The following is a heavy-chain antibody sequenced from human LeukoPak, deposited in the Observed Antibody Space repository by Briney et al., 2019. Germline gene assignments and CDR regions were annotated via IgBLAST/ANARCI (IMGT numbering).Heavy chain of an antibody. CDR3: TSMSYGSPDY. CDR1: GGTFSSYA. J-gene: IGHJ4*02. D-gene: IGHD5-18*01. Sequence: SVKVSCKASGGTFSSYAISWVRQAPGQGLEWMGGIIPIFGTANYAQKFQGRLTITTDESTSTAYMELSSRRAEDTAVYYCTSMSYGSPDYWGQGTLVTVSS. V-gene: IGHV1-69*05. CDR2: IIPIFGTA.